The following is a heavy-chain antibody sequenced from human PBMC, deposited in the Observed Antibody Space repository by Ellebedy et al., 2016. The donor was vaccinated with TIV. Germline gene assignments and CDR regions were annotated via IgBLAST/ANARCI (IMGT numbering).Heavy chain of an antibody. CDR3: GRYSGNGWYFDL. D-gene: IGHD1-26*01. V-gene: IGHV4-61*01. J-gene: IGHJ2*01. Sequence: MPSETLSLTCSVSGGSISSSSYYWSWIRQPPGKGLEWIGYIYYRGTTNYNPSLKSRVTISVDTSKNQFSLKLSSVTAADTAVYHCGRYSGNGWYFDLWGRGTLVTVSS. CDR2: IYYRGTT. CDR1: GGSISSSSYY.